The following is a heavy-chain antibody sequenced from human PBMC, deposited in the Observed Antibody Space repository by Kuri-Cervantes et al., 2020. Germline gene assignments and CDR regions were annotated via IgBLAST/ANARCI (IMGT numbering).Heavy chain of an antibody. CDR2: INWNGGST. Sequence: GESLKISCAASGFTFDDYGMSWVRQAPGKGLEWVSGINWNGGSTGYADSVKGRFTISRDNAKNPLYLQMNSLRAEDTAVYYCAKGFGKTGHYYYGMDVWGQGTTVTVSS. CDR3: AKGFGKTGHYYYGMDV. V-gene: IGHV3-20*04. CDR1: GFTFDDYG. D-gene: IGHD3-16*01. J-gene: IGHJ6*02.